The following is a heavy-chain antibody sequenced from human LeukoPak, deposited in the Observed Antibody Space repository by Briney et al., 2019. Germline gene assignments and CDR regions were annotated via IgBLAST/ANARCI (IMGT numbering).Heavy chain of an antibody. D-gene: IGHD3-10*01. CDR2: ISTGSNYI. J-gene: IGHJ4*02. Sequence: PGGSLRLSCAASGFTFSTYIMNWVRQAPGKGLEWVSSISTGSNYIYYADSVKGRFTISRDNAKNSLYLQMNSLRAEDTAIYYCAKGAIYYGSGSFDHRGQGTLVTVSS. V-gene: IGHV3-21*04. CDR1: GFTFSTYI. CDR3: AKGAIYYGSGSFDH.